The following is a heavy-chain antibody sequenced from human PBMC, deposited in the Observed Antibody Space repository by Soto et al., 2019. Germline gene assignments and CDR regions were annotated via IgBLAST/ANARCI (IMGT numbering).Heavy chain of an antibody. CDR3: AGLRGWATVTTDY. CDR2: IYHSGST. Sequence: SETLSLTCAVSGGSISSSNWWSWVRQPPGKGLEWIGEIYHSGSTNYNPSLKSRVTISVDKSKNQFSLKLSSVTAADTAVYYCAGLRGWATVTTDYWGQGTLVTVSS. D-gene: IGHD4-17*01. J-gene: IGHJ4*02. V-gene: IGHV4-4*02. CDR1: GGSISSSNW.